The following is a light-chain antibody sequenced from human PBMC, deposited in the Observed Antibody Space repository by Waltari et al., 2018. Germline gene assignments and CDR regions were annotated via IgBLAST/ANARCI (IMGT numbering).Light chain of an antibody. V-gene: IGLV2-14*03. CDR1: SSDAGGYNY. J-gene: IGLJ2*01. Sequence: QSALTQPASVSGSPGKSLTISCTGTSSDAGGYNYVSWYQQHPGKAPKLMIFDVSNRPSGVSNRFSGSKSGNTASLTISGLQAEDEADYYCSSYIGSSTLELFGGGTSLTVL. CDR3: SSYIGSSTLEL. CDR2: DVS.